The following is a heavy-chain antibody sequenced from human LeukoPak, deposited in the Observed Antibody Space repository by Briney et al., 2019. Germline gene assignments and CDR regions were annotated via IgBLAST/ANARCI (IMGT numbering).Heavy chain of an antibody. CDR3: ARENGLSHPWRFDP. CDR1: GGSISRYY. D-gene: IGHD3-16*01. V-gene: IGHV4-59*01. CDR2: IYYTGGT. J-gene: IGHJ5*02. Sequence: SETLSLTCTVSGGSISRYYWSWIRQPPGKGLEWIGHIYYTGGTNYNPSLKSRVTISVDTPKNQFSLKLNSVTAADTAVYYCARENGLSHPWRFDPWGQGTLVTVSS.